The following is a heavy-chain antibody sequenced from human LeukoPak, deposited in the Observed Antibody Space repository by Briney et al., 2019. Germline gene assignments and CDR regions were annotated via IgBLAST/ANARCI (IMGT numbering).Heavy chain of an antibody. D-gene: IGHD3-10*01. CDR1: GFTVSSNY. Sequence: GGSLRLSCAASGFTVSSNYMSWVRQAPGKGLEWVSVIYSGGSTYYADSVKGRFTISRDNSKNTLYLQMNRLRAEDTAVYYCARDNGSGKYYFDYWGQGTLVTVSS. CDR2: IYSGGST. J-gene: IGHJ4*02. CDR3: ARDNGSGKYYFDY. V-gene: IGHV3-66*02.